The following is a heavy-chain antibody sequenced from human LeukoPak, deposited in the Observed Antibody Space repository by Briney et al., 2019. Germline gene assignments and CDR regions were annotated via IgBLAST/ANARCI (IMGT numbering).Heavy chain of an antibody. V-gene: IGHV3-30*04. Sequence: GGSLRLSCAASGFTFSSYSMHWVRQAPGKGLEWVAVISYDGSNKYYADSVKGRFTISRDNSKNTLYLQMNSLRAEDTAVYYCVRNTYFYTSGSYHFDYWGQGTLVTVSS. D-gene: IGHD3-10*01. CDR3: VRNTYFYTSGSYHFDY. CDR1: GFTFSSYS. J-gene: IGHJ4*02. CDR2: ISYDGSNK.